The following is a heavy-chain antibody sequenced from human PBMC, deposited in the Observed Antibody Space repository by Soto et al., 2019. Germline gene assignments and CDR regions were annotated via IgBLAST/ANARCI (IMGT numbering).Heavy chain of an antibody. Sequence: SETMSLTCTVSSGSISHYYWSWIRQPAGKGLEWIGRIFTSGSTKYNPSLKGRVTMSIDTAKNQGARKLSPGTAADTAMYYCTRSRMERGYNWLDPWGQGTQVTVSS. CDR1: SGSISHYY. D-gene: IGHD1-1*01. CDR2: IFTSGST. V-gene: IGHV4-4*07. J-gene: IGHJ5*02. CDR3: TRSRMERGYNWLDP.